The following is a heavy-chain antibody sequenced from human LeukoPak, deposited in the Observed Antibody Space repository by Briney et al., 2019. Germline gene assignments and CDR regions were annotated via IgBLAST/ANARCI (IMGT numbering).Heavy chain of an antibody. J-gene: IGHJ4*02. Sequence: PGRSLRLSCATSGFTFDEYAMHWVRQAPGKGLEWVSAISRNSDAVAYADSVKGRFTISRDNAKSSLSLQMNSLRAEDTAVYYCAKVDTNTWYLGFDYWGRGTLVTVSS. CDR2: ISRNSDAV. V-gene: IGHV3-9*01. CDR3: AKVDTNTWYLGFDY. CDR1: GFTFDEYA. D-gene: IGHD2-8*01.